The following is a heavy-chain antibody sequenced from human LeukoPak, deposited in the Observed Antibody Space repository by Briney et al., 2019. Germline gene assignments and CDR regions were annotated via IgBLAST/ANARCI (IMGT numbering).Heavy chain of an antibody. CDR2: ISWNSGSI. CDR1: GFTFDDYA. V-gene: IGHV3-9*01. J-gene: IGHJ3*02. Sequence: PGGSLRLSCAASGFTFDDYAMHWVRQAPGKGLEWVSGISWNSGSIGYADSVKGRFTISRDNAKNSLYLQMNSLRAEDTALYYCAKASSWQWLASDGFDIWGQGTMVTVSS. CDR3: AKASSWQWLASDGFDI. D-gene: IGHD6-19*01.